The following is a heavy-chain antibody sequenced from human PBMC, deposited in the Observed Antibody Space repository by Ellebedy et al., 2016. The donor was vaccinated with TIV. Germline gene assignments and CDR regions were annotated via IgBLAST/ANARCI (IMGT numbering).Heavy chain of an antibody. J-gene: IGHJ4*02. CDR2: ITDSGGRS. D-gene: IGHD5/OR15-5a*01. CDR1: GFTFSSYA. V-gene: IGHV3-23*01. CDR3: TNGGLSNSPRHYFES. Sequence: GESLKISCAASGFTFSSYAMRWVRQAPGKGLEWVSTITDSGGRSFYADSVKGRFTIPSDNSKNTLFLQMNSLRADDTALYYCTNGGLSNSPRHYFESWGQGTLVTVSS.